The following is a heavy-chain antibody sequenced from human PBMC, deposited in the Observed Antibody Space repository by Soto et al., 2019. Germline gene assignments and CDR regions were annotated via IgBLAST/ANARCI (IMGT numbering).Heavy chain of an antibody. J-gene: IGHJ4*02. CDR2: IHYSGST. V-gene: IGHV4-59*02. D-gene: IGHD5-18*01. CDR3: ARVTAMTSFDY. CDR1: GGSASSSY. Sequence: SETPLTCTVSGGSASSSYWGWIRQPPGKGLEWIGYIHYSGSTNYNPSLKSRVTISVDTSENQFSLKLSSLTAADTAVYYCARVTAMTSFDYWGQGTLVTVSS.